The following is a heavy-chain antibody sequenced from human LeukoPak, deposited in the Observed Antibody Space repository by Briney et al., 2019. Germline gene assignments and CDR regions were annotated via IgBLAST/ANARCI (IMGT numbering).Heavy chain of an antibody. CDR2: IYHSGST. CDR3: AREAGYSGFNWFDP. D-gene: IGHD5-12*01. Sequence: SETLSLTCAVSGGSISSGGYSWSWIRQPPGKGLEWIGYIYHSGSTYYNPSLKSRVTISVDRYKNQFSLKLSSVTAADTAVYYCAREAGYSGFNWFDPWGQGTLVTVSS. J-gene: IGHJ5*02. V-gene: IGHV4-30-2*01. CDR1: GGSISSGGYS.